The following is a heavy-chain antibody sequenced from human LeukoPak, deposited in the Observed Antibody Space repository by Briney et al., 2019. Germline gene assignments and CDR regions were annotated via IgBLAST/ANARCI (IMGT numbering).Heavy chain of an antibody. Sequence: GGSLGLSCAASGFTFSDYYMSWIRQAPGKGLEWVSYISSSGSTIYYADSAKGRFTISRDNAKNSLYLQMNSLRAEDTAVYYCARDEQLVENWFDPWGQGTLVTVSP. CDR1: GFTFSDYY. D-gene: IGHD6-13*01. V-gene: IGHV3-11*01. J-gene: IGHJ5*02. CDR3: ARDEQLVENWFDP. CDR2: ISSSGSTI.